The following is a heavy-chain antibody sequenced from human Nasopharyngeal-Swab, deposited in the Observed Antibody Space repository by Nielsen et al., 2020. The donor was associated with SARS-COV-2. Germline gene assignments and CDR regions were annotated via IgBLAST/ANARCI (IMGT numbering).Heavy chain of an antibody. CDR3: ARVGPAALGGMDV. D-gene: IGHD2-2*01. V-gene: IGHV1-69*13. CDR1: GGTFSSYA. J-gene: IGHJ6*02. CDR2: IIPIFGTA. Sequence: SVKVSCKASGGTFSSYAISWVRQAPGQGLEWMGGIIPIFGTANYAQKFQGRVTITADESTSTAYMELSSLRSEDTAVYYCARVGPAALGGMDVWGQGTTVTVSS.